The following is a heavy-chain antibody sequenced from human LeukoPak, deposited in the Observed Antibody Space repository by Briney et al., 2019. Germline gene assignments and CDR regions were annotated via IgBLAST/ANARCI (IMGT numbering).Heavy chain of an antibody. D-gene: IGHD1-26*01. CDR2: ISGSGGRT. CDR1: GFTFSSYA. J-gene: IGHJ4*02. V-gene: IGHV3-23*01. Sequence: GWSLRLSCAASGFTFSSYAMSWVRQAPGKGLEWVSAISGSGGRTYYADSVKGRFTISRDNSKNTLYLQMNSLRAEDTAVYYCAKDPIVGATHYFDYWGQGTLVTVSS. CDR3: AKDPIVGATHYFDY.